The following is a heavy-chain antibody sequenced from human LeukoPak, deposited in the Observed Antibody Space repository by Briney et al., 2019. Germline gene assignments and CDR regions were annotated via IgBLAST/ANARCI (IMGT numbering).Heavy chain of an antibody. CDR1: GFTFSGHN. CDR2: VSISSGTI. D-gene: IGHD3-22*01. J-gene: IGHJ6*03. CDR3: ARAFPDYYDSSGLYYYMDV. V-gene: IGHV3-48*04. Sequence: PGGSLRLSCAASGFTFSGHNMNWVRQAPGKGLEWISFVSISSGTIYYADSVKGRFRISRDNAKSSLDLEMNSLRAEDAAVYYCARAFPDYYDSSGLYYYMDVWGKGTTVTVSS.